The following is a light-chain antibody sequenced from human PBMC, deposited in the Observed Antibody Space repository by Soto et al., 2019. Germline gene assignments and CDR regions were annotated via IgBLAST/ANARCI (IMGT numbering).Light chain of an antibody. V-gene: IGLV2-8*01. CDR1: SNDVGGYNF. CDR2: EVS. J-gene: IGLJ1*01. Sequence: QSALAQPPSASGSPGQSVTISCAGTSNDVGGYNFVSWYQQHPGKATKLMIFEVSKRPSGVPDRFSGSKSGNTASLTVSGLQAEDEADYYCSSYAGNNIFYVFGTGTKVTVL. CDR3: SSYAGNNIFYV.